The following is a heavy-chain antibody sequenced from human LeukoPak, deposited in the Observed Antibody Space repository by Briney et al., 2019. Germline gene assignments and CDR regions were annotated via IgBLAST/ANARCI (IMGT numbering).Heavy chain of an antibody. Sequence: ASVKVSCKASGYTFTSYAMHWVRQAPGQRLEWMGWISAYNGNTNYAQKLQGRVTMTTDTSTSTAYMELRSLRSDDTAVYYCARDEIRHRGSSPDYWGQGTLVTVSS. D-gene: IGHD6-13*01. CDR2: ISAYNGNT. V-gene: IGHV1-18*01. J-gene: IGHJ4*02. CDR3: ARDEIRHRGSSPDY. CDR1: GYTFTSYA.